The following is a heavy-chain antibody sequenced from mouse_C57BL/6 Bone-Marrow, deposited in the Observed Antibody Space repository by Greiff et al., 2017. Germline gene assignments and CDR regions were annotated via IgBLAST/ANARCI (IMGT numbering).Heavy chain of an antibody. CDR2: INPRNGVT. Sequence: QVQLQQPGTELVKPGASLKLSCTSSCYTFTSYWMPWVKQRPGQGLEWIGNINPRNGVTNYNEKFKSNATLTVDNSSSTAYMQLSSLTSEDSAVYYCARSGYLLWSLWGQGTTLTVSS. J-gene: IGHJ2*01. D-gene: IGHD2-1*01. CDR3: ARSGYLLWSL. V-gene: IGHV1-53*01. CDR1: CYTFTSYW.